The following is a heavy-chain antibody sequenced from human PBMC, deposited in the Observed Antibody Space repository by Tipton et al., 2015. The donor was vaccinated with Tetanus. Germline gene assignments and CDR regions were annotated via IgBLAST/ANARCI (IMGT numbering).Heavy chain of an antibody. CDR1: GFAISSTY. D-gene: IGHD6-6*01. Sequence: SLRLSCVASGFAISSTYMTWVRQAPGKGLDCVSVISSGGSTYYSDSVNGRFTISRDNAKNSLYLQMNSLTVDDTAVYFCASGSSLDYWGQGTLVTVSS. CDR3: ASGSSLDY. J-gene: IGHJ4*02. V-gene: IGHV3-53*01. CDR2: ISSGGST.